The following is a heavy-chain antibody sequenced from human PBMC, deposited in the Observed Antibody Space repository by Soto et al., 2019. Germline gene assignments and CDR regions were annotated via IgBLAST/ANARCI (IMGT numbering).Heavy chain of an antibody. J-gene: IGHJ3*02. CDR3: ATGIAVTKDAFDI. V-gene: IGHV4-34*01. Sequence: QVPLQQWGAGLLKPSETLSLPCAVYGGSLSGYYWSWIRQPPGKGLEWVGEINPSGSTNYNPSLKSRVTISVDTSKNQFSLKLSSVTAADTAVYYCATGIAVTKDAFDIWGQGTMVTVSS. CDR1: GGSLSGYY. CDR2: INPSGST. D-gene: IGHD6-19*01.